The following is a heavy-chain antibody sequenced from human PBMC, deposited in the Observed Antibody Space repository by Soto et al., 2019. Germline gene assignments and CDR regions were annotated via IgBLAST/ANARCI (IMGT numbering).Heavy chain of an antibody. CDR3: ARGGGVGVAGSAAFDM. J-gene: IGHJ3*02. V-gene: IGHV1-2*02. D-gene: IGHD3-3*01. CDR2: INPATGAA. Sequence: QLHLVQSGAVVKKPGASVTVSCSASGYPVTAYYMHWVRQAPGRGLEWMGGINPATGAAKYTQTLQGRVTMTRDTSTSTVFMELSGLTAEDTAFFYWARGGGVGVAGSAAFDMWGQGTLVTVSS. CDR1: GYPVTAYY.